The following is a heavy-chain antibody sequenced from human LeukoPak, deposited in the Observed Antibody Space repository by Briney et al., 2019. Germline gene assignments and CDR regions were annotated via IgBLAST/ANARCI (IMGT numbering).Heavy chain of an antibody. D-gene: IGHD6-19*01. V-gene: IGHV4-59*08. Sequence: SETLSLTCTVSGGSISSYYWSWIRQPPGKGPEWIGYIYYSGSTNYNPSLKSRVTISVDTSKNQFSLKLSSVTAADTAVYYCATQQWLFGTLFDYWGQGTLVTVSS. CDR3: ATQQWLFGTLFDY. CDR2: IYYSGST. J-gene: IGHJ4*02. CDR1: GGSISSYY.